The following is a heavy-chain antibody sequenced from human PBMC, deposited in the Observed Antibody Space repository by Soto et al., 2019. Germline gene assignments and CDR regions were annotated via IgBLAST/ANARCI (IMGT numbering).Heavy chain of an antibody. Sequence: GSLRLSCAASGFTFDDYAMHWVRQAPGKGLEWVSLISWDGGSTYYADSVEGRFTISRDNSKNSLYLQMNSLRAEDTALYYCAKGQYDFWSGPGDVWGQGTTVTVSS. CDR3: AKGQYDFWSGPGDV. CDR1: GFTFDDYA. CDR2: ISWDGGST. J-gene: IGHJ6*02. D-gene: IGHD3-3*01. V-gene: IGHV3-43D*04.